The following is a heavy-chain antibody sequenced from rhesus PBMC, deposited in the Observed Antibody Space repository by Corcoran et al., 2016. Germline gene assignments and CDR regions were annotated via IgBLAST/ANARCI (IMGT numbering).Heavy chain of an antibody. CDR1: GGSMRLNY. Sequence: HLPMQESGPGLVKPSETLSVTCPVSGGSMRLNYWRWIRPAPGKGLEWIGYIYGSGSSTNYNHSLKSRVTLSVDTSKNQLSLQLSSVTTADTAVYYCARTYSCSWMDAFDFWGQGLMVTVSS. CDR2: IYGSGSST. D-gene: IGHD6-25*01. V-gene: IGHV4-169*01. CDR3: ARTYSCSWMDAFDF. J-gene: IGHJ3*01.